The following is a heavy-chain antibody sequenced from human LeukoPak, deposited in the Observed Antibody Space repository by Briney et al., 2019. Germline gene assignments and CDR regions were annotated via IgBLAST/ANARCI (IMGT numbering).Heavy chain of an antibody. V-gene: IGHV3-7*01. CDR2: IKEDGSEK. J-gene: IGHJ4*02. CDR1: AFTFTNYW. Sequence: GGSLRLSCAASAFTFTNYWMSWVRQAPGKGLEWVANIKEDGSEKYYVDSVKGRFTISRDNAKNSLYLQMNSLRAEDTAVYYCVRDNCTGTSCHHFDYWGQGTLATVSS. CDR3: VRDNCTGTSCHHFDY. D-gene: IGHD2-2*01.